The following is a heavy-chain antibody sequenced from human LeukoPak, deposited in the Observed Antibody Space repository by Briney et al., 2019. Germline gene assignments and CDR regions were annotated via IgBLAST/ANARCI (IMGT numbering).Heavy chain of an antibody. CDR3: AKDRIAVAYYYYYMDV. Sequence: GASVKVSCKASGGTFSSYAISWVRQAPGQGLEWMGGIIPIFGTANYAQKFQGRVTITADESTSTAYMELSSLRSEDTAVYYCAKDRIAVAYYYYYMDVWGKGTTVTISS. CDR2: IIPIFGTA. J-gene: IGHJ6*03. CDR1: GGTFSSYA. D-gene: IGHD6-19*01. V-gene: IGHV1-69*13.